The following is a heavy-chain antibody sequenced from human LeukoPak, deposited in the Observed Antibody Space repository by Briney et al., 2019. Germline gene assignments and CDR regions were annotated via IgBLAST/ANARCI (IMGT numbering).Heavy chain of an antibody. D-gene: IGHD1/OR15-1a*01. V-gene: IGHV3-23*01. CDR2: ISGSGGST. CDR1: GFTFSSYA. J-gene: IGHJ4*02. CDR3: AKRSWSNRGFDY. Sequence: PGGSLRLSCAASGFTFSSYAMSWVRQAPGKGLEWASAISGSGGSTYYADSVKGRFTISRDNSKNTLYLQMNSLRAEDTAVYYCAKRSWSNRGFDYWGQGTLVTVSS.